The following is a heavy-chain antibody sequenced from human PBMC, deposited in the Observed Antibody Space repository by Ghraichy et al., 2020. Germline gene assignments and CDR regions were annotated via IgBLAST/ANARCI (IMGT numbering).Heavy chain of an antibody. D-gene: IGHD2-2*01. CDR1: GGSISSSSYY. J-gene: IGHJ6*03. Sequence: SQTLSLTCTVSGGSISSSSYYWGWIRQPPGKGLEWIGSIYYSGRTYYNPSLKSRVTISVDTSKNQFSLKLSSVTAADTAVYYCARRIGRDQLLHYYYYYMDVWGKGTTVTVSS. V-gene: IGHV4-39*01. CDR2: IYYSGRT. CDR3: ARRIGRDQLLHYYYYYMDV.